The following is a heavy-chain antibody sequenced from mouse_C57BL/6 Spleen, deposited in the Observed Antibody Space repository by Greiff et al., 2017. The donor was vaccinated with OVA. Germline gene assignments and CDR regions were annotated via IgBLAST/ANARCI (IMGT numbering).Heavy chain of an antibody. Sequence: EVQRVESGGGLVQPGGSLSLSCAASGFTFTDYYMSWVRQPPGKALEWLGFIRNKANGYTTEYSASVKGRFTISRDNSQSILYLQMNALRAEDSATYYCARYEGTTGYFDYWGQGTTLTVSS. V-gene: IGHV7-3*01. CDR2: IRNKANGYTT. CDR3: ARYEGTTGYFDY. D-gene: IGHD2-14*01. J-gene: IGHJ2*01. CDR1: GFTFTDYY.